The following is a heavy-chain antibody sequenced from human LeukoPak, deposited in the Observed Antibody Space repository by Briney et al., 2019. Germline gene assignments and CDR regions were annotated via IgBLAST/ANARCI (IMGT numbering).Heavy chain of an antibody. V-gene: IGHV1-18*01. Sequence: ASVKVSCNASGYTFTSYGISWVRQAPGQGLEWMGWISAYNGNTKYSQKLQGRVTMTTETSTSTAYMELRSLTSDDTAFYYCATLGYDSSGYPLLDYWGQGTLVTVSS. CDR3: ATLGYDSSGYPLLDY. J-gene: IGHJ4*02. D-gene: IGHD3-22*01. CDR2: ISAYNGNT. CDR1: GYTFTSYG.